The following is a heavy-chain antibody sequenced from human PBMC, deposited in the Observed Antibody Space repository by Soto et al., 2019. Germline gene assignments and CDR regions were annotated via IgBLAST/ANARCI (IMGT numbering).Heavy chain of an antibody. V-gene: IGHV3-30-3*01. Sequence: GGALRLSCTASGFTFTTYRMHWVRQAPGKGLEWVAVISYDGSNKYYADSVKGRFTISRDNSENTLYLQMNSLRTEDTAIYYCARDRHLPPNPYGMDVWGQGTTVT. CDR2: ISYDGSNK. J-gene: IGHJ6*02. CDR1: GFTFTTYR. CDR3: ARDRHLPPNPYGMDV.